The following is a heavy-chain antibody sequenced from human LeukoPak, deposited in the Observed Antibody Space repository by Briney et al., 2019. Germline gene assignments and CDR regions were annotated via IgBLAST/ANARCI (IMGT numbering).Heavy chain of an antibody. D-gene: IGHD1-14*01. CDR2: INTDGSST. V-gene: IGHV3-74*01. CDR3: AREYRY. Sequence: GSLRLSCAASGFIFSSYWMHWVRHAPGKGLAWVSRINTDGSSTSYADSVKGRFTISRDNAKNSLYLQMNSLRAEDTAVYYCAREYRYWGQGTLVTVSS. CDR1: GFIFSSYW. J-gene: IGHJ4*02.